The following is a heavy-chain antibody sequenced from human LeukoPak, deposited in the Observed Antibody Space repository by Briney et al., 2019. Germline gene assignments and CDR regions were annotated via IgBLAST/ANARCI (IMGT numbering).Heavy chain of an antibody. Sequence: SETLSLTCSVSGGSISSNLYYWGWVRQPPGKGLEWIGSKYCSGSTYYNPSLKSRVTISVDTSKNQFSLKLSSVTAADTAVYYCARWAHYDILTGSKTVGYYFDYWGQGTLVTVSS. CDR1: GGSISSNLYY. CDR2: KYCSGST. CDR3: ARWAHYDILTGSKTVGYYFDY. V-gene: IGHV4-39*07. D-gene: IGHD3-9*01. J-gene: IGHJ4*02.